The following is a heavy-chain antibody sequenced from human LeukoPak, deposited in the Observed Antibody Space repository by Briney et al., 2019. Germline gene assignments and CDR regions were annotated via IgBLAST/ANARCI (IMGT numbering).Heavy chain of an antibody. D-gene: IGHD7-27*01. CDR1: GYTFTSYA. V-gene: IGHV1-8*01. J-gene: IGHJ6*02. CDR2: MNLNSGNT. CDR3: ARVKNWDPLTNYYYYGIDV. Sequence: ASVKVSCKASGYTFTSYAINWVRQDTGQGLEWMGWMNLNSGNTGYAQKFQGRVTMTRNTSISTAYMELSSLRSEDTAVYYCARVKNWDPLTNYYYYGIDVWGQGTTVTVSS.